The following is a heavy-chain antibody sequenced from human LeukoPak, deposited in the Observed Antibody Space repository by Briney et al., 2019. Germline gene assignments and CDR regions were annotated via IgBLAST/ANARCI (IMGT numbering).Heavy chain of an antibody. CDR3: VRDRNYFEALQRSY. CDR2: ITGVGDTT. Sequence: GGSLRLSCAASGFTFSTFAMSWVRQDPGRGLEWVSSITGVGDTTYYPESVKGRFTISRDNSKSTLYLQMNSLRVEDMAVYFCVRDRNYFEALQRSYWGQGTLVTVSS. J-gene: IGHJ4*02. V-gene: IGHV3-23*01. CDR1: GFTFSTFA. D-gene: IGHD1-7*01.